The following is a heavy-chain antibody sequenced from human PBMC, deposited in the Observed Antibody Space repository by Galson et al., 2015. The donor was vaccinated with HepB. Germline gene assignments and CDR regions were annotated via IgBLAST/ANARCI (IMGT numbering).Heavy chain of an antibody. J-gene: IGHJ3*02. CDR1: GYTFTGYY. D-gene: IGHD2-2*01. Sequence: SVKVSCKASGYTFTGYYMHWVRQAPGQGLEWMGWINPNSGGTNYAQKFQGRVTMTRDTSISTAYMELSRLRSDDTAVYYCARDIVGGGYCSSTSCYAYDAFDIWGQGTMVTVSS. CDR2: INPNSGGT. V-gene: IGHV1-2*02. CDR3: ARDIVGGGYCSSTSCYAYDAFDI.